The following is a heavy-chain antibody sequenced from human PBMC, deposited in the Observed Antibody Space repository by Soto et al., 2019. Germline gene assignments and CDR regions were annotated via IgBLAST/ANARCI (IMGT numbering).Heavy chain of an antibody. Sequence: PSETLSLTCTVSGGSTSSYYWSWIRQPPGKGLEWIGNIDYSGTTNYNPSLKTRVTISVDTSKNQFSLKVTSVTAADTAVYYCAEARYQALANPSLLDYWGRGTLVTASP. J-gene: IGHJ4*02. CDR3: AEARYQALANPSLLDY. CDR2: IDYSGTT. CDR1: GGSTSSYY. V-gene: IGHV4-59*01. D-gene: IGHD1-26*01.